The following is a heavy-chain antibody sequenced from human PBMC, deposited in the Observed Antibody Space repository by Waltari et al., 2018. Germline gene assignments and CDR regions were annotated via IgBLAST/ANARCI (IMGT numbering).Heavy chain of an antibody. D-gene: IGHD1-26*01. CDR2: MNPNSANA. CDR1: GYTFTRCD. V-gene: IGHV1-8*01. Sequence: QVQLVQSGSEVKKPGASAKVSCKASGYTFTRCDINWVRQVTGQGLEWMGWMNPNSANANTAQKFQGRVTMTMDISTSTAYMDLSSLTSEDTAVYYCAAEKWERQGGYYYYGMDVWGQGTTVTVS. J-gene: IGHJ6*02. CDR3: AAEKWERQGGYYYYGMDV.